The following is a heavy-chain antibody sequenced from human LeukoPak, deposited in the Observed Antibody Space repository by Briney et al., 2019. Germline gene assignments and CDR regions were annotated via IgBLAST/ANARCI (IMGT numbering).Heavy chain of an antibody. J-gene: IGHJ5*02. D-gene: IGHD3-3*01. CDR3: AKDVSWLITIFGVGEGNWFDP. V-gene: IGHV3-23*01. CDR2: ISGSGGST. Sequence: QPGGSLRLSCAASGFTFSSYWMSWVRQAPGKGLEWVSAISGSGGSTYYADSVKGRFTISRDNSKNTLYLQMNSLRAEDTAVYYCAKDVSWLITIFGVGEGNWFDPWGQGTLVTVSS. CDR1: GFTFSSYW.